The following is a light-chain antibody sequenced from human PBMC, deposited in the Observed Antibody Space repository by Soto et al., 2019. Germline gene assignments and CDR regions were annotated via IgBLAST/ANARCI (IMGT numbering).Light chain of an antibody. J-gene: IGKJ1*01. CDR3: QQCENYWT. CDR1: QSISSW. CDR2: DAS. Sequence: DLQMTQSPSTLSATAGDRVSITCRASQSISSWLAWYQHKPGKAPKLLIYDASNLDSGVPSRFSGSGSGTEFSLTISNLQPDDFATYYCQQCENYWTFGQGTKVDIK. V-gene: IGKV1-5*01.